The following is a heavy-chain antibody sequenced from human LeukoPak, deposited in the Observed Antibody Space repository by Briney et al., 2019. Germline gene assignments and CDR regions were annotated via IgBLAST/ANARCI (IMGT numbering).Heavy chain of an antibody. CDR1: GFTFSSYA. J-gene: IGHJ6*02. Sequence: GGSLRLSCAASGFTFSSYAMSWVRQAPGKGLEWVSAISGSGGSTYYADSVKGRFTISRDNSKNTLYLQINSLRAEDTAVYYCAKRSGSTSLYYGMDVWGQGTTVTVSS. D-gene: IGHD2-2*01. CDR3: AKRSGSTSLYYGMDV. CDR2: ISGSGGST. V-gene: IGHV3-23*01.